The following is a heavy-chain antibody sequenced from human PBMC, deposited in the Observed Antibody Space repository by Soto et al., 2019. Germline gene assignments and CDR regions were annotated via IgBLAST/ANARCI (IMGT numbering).Heavy chain of an antibody. CDR2: IYPGDSDT. V-gene: IGHV5-51*01. D-gene: IGHD2-2*01. CDR1: GYSFTSYW. CDR3: ARHTGYCSSTSCYASTGGYYYGMDV. Sequence: GESLRVSCKGSGYSFTSYWIGWVRQMPGKGLEWMGIIYPGDSDTRYSPSFQGQVTISADKSISTAYLQWSSLKASDTAMYYCARHTGYCSSTSCYASTGGYYYGMDVWGQGTTVTASS. J-gene: IGHJ6*02.